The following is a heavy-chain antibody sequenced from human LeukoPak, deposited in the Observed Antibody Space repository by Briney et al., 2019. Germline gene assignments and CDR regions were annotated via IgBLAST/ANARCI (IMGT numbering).Heavy chain of an antibody. V-gene: IGHV3-23*01. CDR1: GFTFSNYA. CDR2: ISATGGTT. D-gene: IGHD5-12*01. J-gene: IGHJ4*02. CDR3: ARAPSGVVARSPDY. Sequence: GGSLRLSCAASGFTFSNYAMSWVRQAPGKGLEWVSGISATGGTTYYADSVKGRFTISRDNSKNTLYLQMNSLRAEDTAVYYCARAPSGVVARSPDYWGQGTLVTVSS.